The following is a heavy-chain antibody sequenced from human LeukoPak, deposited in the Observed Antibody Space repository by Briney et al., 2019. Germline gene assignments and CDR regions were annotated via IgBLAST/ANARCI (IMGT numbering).Heavy chain of an antibody. V-gene: IGHV3-7*03. CDR3: ARGGGSYGMDV. CDR2: IKQDGSEK. CDR1: GFTFSTYW. J-gene: IGHJ6*02. Sequence: GGSLRLSCAASGFTFSTYWMSWVRQAPGKGLEWVANIKQDGSEKYYVDSVKGRFTISRDNAKNSLCLQMNSLRAEDTAVYYCARGGGSYGMDVWGQGTTVTVSS. D-gene: IGHD1-26*01.